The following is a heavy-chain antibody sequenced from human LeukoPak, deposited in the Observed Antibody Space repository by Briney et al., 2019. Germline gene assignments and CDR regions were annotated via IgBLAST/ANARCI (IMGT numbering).Heavy chain of an antibody. D-gene: IGHD6-13*01. CDR3: ARPYSSSWYFPDPYYFDY. Sequence: PGGSLRLSCAASGSTFSSCWMSWVRQAPGKGLEWVANIKQDGSEKYYVDSVKGRFTISRDNAKNSLYLQMNSLRAEDTAVYYCARPYSSSWYFPDPYYFDYWGQGTLVTVSS. CDR2: IKQDGSEK. J-gene: IGHJ4*02. V-gene: IGHV3-7*01. CDR1: GSTFSSCW.